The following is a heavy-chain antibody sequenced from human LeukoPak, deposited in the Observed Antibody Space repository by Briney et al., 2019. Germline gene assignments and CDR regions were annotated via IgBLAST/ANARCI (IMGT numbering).Heavy chain of an antibody. D-gene: IGHD6-19*01. CDR3: ARAYSSGWYGSTDY. J-gene: IGHJ4*02. Sequence: GASVKVSCKASGYTFIDYYIHWVRQAPGQRLEWMGWIDPKSGGTSYAQKFQDRVAMIRDTSISTAYMELTRLRSDDTAVYYCARAYSSGWYGSTDYWGQGTLVTVSS. CDR1: GYTFIDYY. CDR2: IDPKSGGT. V-gene: IGHV1-2*02.